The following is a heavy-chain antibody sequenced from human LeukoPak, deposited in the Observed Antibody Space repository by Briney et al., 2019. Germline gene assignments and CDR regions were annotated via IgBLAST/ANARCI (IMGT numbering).Heavy chain of an antibody. J-gene: IGHJ4*02. CDR1: GGSISGSSYH. Sequence: SQTLSPTCTVSGGSISGSSYHWGWIRQSPGKGLEWIGSINYSGTTYYNPSLKSQVTISVDTSKNQFSLKVSSVTAADTAVYYCATTYSYTSGGYDYWGQGTLVTVSS. CDR2: INYSGTT. V-gene: IGHV4-39*01. D-gene: IGHD5-18*01. CDR3: ATTYSYTSGGYDY.